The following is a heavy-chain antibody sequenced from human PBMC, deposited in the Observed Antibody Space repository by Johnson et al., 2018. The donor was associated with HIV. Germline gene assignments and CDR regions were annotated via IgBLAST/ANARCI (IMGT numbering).Heavy chain of an antibody. CDR3: AKEGYSSGWYGPPDAFDI. CDR1: GFTFSSYG. D-gene: IGHD6-19*01. V-gene: IGHV3-48*04. J-gene: IGHJ3*02. CDR2: ISSSGSTI. Sequence: VQLVESGGGVVQPGGSLRLSCAASGFTFSSYGMHWVRQAPGKGLEWVSYISSSGSTIYYADSVKGRFTISRDNAKNSLYLQMNSLRAEDTAVYYCAKEGYSSGWYGPPDAFDIWGQGTMVTVSS.